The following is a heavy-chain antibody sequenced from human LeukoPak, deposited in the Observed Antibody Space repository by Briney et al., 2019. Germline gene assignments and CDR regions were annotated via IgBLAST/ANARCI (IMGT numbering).Heavy chain of an antibody. V-gene: IGHV4-39*01. CDR3: ARQDDSSGPYDY. CDR2: IYNSGST. D-gene: IGHD3-22*01. J-gene: IGHJ4*02. CDR1: GGSSSSSSYY. Sequence: SETLSLTCTVSGGSSSSSSYYWRWPRQPPGRGLEWIGSIYNSGSTYYNPSLKSRVTISVDTSKNQFSLKLSSVTAAATAVYYCARQDDSSGPYDYWGQGTLVTVSS.